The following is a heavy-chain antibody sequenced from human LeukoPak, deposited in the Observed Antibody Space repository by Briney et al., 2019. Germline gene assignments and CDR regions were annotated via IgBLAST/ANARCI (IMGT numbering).Heavy chain of an antibody. CDR3: ARHPYYYGSGSYYRGRGWFDP. CDR1: GGSFSGYY. CDR2: INHSGST. V-gene: IGHV4-34*01. J-gene: IGHJ5*02. Sequence: SETLSLTCAVYGGSFSGYYWSWIRQPPGKGLEWIGEINHSGSTNYNPSLKSRVTISVDTSKNQFSLKLSSVTAADTAVYYCARHPYYYGSGSYYRGRGWFDPWGQGTLVTVSS. D-gene: IGHD3-10*01.